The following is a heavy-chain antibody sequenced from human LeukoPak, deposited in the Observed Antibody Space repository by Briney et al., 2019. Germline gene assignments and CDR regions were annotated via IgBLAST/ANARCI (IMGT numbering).Heavy chain of an antibody. J-gene: IGHJ4*02. CDR1: GYTFTGYY. V-gene: IGHV1-2*02. D-gene: IGHD2-15*01. Sequence: ASVKVSCKASGYTFTGYYMHWVRQAPGQGLEWMGWINPNSGGTNYAQKFQGRVTMTTDTSTSTAYMELRSLRSDDTAVYYCAAGYCSGGSCYNEAYYFDYWGQGTLVTVSS. CDR2: INPNSGGT. CDR3: AAGYCSGGSCYNEAYYFDY.